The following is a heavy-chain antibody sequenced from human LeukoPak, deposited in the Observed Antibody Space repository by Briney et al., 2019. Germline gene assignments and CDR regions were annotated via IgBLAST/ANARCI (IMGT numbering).Heavy chain of an antibody. CDR2: ISYDGSNK. V-gene: IGHV3-30*01. J-gene: IGHJ4*02. Sequence: GGSLRLSCAASGFTFSSYAMHWVRQAPGKGLEWVAVISYDGSNKYYADSVKGRFTISRDNSKNTLYLQMNSLRAEDTAVYYCSKYSSSYGVDYWGQGTLVTASS. CDR1: GFTFSSYA. D-gene: IGHD6-6*01. CDR3: SKYSSSYGVDY.